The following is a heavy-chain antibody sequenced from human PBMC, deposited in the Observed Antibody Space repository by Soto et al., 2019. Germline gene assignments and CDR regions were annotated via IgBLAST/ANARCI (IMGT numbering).Heavy chain of an antibody. Sequence: PGGSLRLSCAASGFTFSSYAMSWVRQAPGKGLERVSAISGSGGSTYYADSVKGRFTISRDNSKNTLYLQMNSLRAEDTAVYYCAKHRGQTSKAVSSGWFYYWGQGTLVTVSS. CDR1: GFTFSSYA. J-gene: IGHJ4*02. D-gene: IGHD6-19*01. CDR2: ISGSGGST. CDR3: AKHRGQTSKAVSSGWFYY. V-gene: IGHV3-23*01.